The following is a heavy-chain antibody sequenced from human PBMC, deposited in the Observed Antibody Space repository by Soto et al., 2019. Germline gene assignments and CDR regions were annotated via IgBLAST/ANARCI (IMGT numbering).Heavy chain of an antibody. J-gene: IGHJ5*02. CDR1: GGSIINNNHY. CDR2: IYHTGSA. V-gene: IGHV4-39*01. CDR3: ARHGITGTMKFDP. D-gene: IGHD1-7*01. Sequence: QLQLQESGPGLVKPSETLSLTCTVSGGSIINNNHYWGWIRQPPGKGLEWIGTIYHTGSAYYTPSLKRRATISVATAKTQFSLKLYSVTASHTAVYYCARHGITGTMKFDPWGQGTLVTVSS.